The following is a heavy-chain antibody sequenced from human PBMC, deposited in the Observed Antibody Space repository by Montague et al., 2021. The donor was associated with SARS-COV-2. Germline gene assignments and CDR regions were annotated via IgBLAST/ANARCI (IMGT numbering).Heavy chain of an antibody. Sequence: SETLSLTCTVSGGSIRSTTYYWGWIRQPPGKGLEWIANIYHGGSTYYSPSLKSRVTISADTSKNQFSLKLKSVTAADTANYYCARGHQGVAMIVVVMIGAEYYFDYWGQGSLVTVSS. CDR1: GGSIRSTTYY. CDR2: IYHGGST. V-gene: IGHV4-39*07. CDR3: ARGHQGVAMIVVVMIGAEYYFDY. J-gene: IGHJ4*02. D-gene: IGHD3-22*01.